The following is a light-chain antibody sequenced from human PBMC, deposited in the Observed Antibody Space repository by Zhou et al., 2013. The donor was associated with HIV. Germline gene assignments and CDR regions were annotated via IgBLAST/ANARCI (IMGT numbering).Light chain of an antibody. Sequence: DIQMTQSPSSLSGSVGDRVTITCQASQDISNYLNWYQQKPGKAPKLLIYEGSTLETGVPSRFSGSGSGTDFTFTISSLQPEDIAVYYXQQHDSLPXTFGPGTKVEIK. CDR2: EGS. CDR3: QQHDSLPXT. CDR1: QDISNY. J-gene: IGKJ3*01. V-gene: IGKV1-33*01.